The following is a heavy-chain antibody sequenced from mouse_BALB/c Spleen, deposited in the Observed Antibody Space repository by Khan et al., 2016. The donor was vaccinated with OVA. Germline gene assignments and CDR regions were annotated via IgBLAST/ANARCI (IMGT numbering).Heavy chain of an antibody. CDR1: GDSITNGY. J-gene: IGHJ3*01. CDR3: ARSTYRYAFVY. Sequence: EVKLLESGPSLVKPSQTLSLTCSFTGDSITNGYWNWIRKVQGNKIEYMGYMIYSGHTYYNPSLKSRISITRHTSKKQYYLWFNSVTTEDPATYCGARSTYRYAFVYWGQGTLVSVSA. D-gene: IGHD2-14*01. V-gene: IGHV3-8*02. CDR2: MIYSGHT.